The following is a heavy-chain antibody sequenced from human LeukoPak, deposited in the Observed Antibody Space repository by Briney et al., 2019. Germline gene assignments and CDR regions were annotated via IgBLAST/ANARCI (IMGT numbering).Heavy chain of an antibody. CDR3: ARGGLYCSSTSCYDY. CDR1: GGSISSGGYS. D-gene: IGHD2-2*01. CDR2: IYHSGST. V-gene: IGHV4-30-2*01. J-gene: IGHJ4*02. Sequence: PSQTLSLTCAVSGGSISSGGYSWSRIRQPPGKGLEWIGYIYHSGSTYYNPSLKSRVTISVDRSKNQFSLKLSSVTAADTAVYYCARGGLYCSSTSCYDYWGQGTLVTISS.